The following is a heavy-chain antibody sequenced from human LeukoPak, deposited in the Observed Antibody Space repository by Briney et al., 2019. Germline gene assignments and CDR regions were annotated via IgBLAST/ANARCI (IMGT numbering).Heavy chain of an antibody. V-gene: IGHV4-39*02. J-gene: IGHJ4*02. D-gene: IGHD3-10*01. CDR2: IYYSGSS. CDR3: ARGGSPFDY. Sequence: SETLSLTCTVSGGSISDSTYYWAWIRQPPGKGLEWIGSIYYSGSSSYNPSLKSRVTISVDTSKNHFSLRLTSVTAADTAVYYCARGGSPFDYWGQGTLVTVSS. CDR1: GGSISDSTYY.